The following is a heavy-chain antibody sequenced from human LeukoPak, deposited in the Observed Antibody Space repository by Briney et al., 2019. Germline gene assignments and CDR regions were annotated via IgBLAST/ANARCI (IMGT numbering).Heavy chain of an antibody. V-gene: IGHV3-15*01. CDR1: GFTFTTYG. D-gene: IGHD3-22*01. Sequence: GGSLRLSCAASGFTFTTYGMTWVRQAPGKGLEWVGRIKSKTDGGTTDYAAPVKGRFTISRDDSKNTLYLQMNSLKTEDTAVYYCTTEDYYDSSGYYLGYFDYWGQGTLVTVSS. J-gene: IGHJ4*02. CDR3: TTEDYYDSSGYYLGYFDY. CDR2: IKSKTDGGTT.